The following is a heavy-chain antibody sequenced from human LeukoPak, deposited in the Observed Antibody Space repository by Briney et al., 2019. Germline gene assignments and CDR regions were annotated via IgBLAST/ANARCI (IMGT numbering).Heavy chain of an antibody. CDR1: GGSISSSSYY. V-gene: IGHV4-39*07. J-gene: IGHJ6*03. Sequence: SETLSLTCTVSGGSISSSSYYWGWIRQPPGKGLEWIGSIYYSGSTYYNPSLKSRVTISVDTSKNQFSLKLSSVTAADTAVYYCARDSSPHYYYYYMDVWGKGTTVTISS. CDR2: IYYSGST. CDR3: ARDSSPHYYYYYMDV.